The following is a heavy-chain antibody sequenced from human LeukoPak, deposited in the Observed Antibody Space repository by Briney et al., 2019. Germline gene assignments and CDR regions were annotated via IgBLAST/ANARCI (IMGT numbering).Heavy chain of an antibody. V-gene: IGHV4-59*12. J-gene: IGHJ4*02. CDR1: GGSISSYY. CDR2: IYYSGST. Sequence: PSETLSLTCTVSGGSISSYYWSWIRQPPGKGLEWIGYIYYSGSTNYNPSLKSRVTISVDSSKNQFSLKLSSVTAADTAVYYCASLQSIAAAGTNDYWGQGTLVTVSS. D-gene: IGHD6-13*01. CDR3: ASLQSIAAAGTNDY.